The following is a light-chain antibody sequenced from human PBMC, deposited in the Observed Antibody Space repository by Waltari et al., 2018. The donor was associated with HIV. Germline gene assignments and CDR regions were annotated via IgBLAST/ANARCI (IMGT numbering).Light chain of an antibody. CDR3: ETGSGSVTFPV. Sequence: QSVLTQPPSVSAAPGQKVTISCHASTSNIEMTYVSWYQQVPGTAPKRLIYENNKRPSGISDRFSGSKSGTSATLDIAGLQTGDEADYYCETGSGSVTFPVFGSGTKVTVL. V-gene: IGLV1-51*01. CDR2: ENN. J-gene: IGLJ1*01. CDR1: TSNIEMTY.